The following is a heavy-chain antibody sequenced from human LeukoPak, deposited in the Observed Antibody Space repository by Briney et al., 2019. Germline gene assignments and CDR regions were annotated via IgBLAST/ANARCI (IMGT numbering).Heavy chain of an antibody. Sequence: GASVKVSCKASGYNFNQYYIHWVRQAPGQAPEWMGCMDPITGDTTYTQEFRGRVTMTRDTSISTAYMELSSLRSDDTAIYYCARDRSLKVYYMDVWGRGTPVTISS. CDR1: GYNFNQYY. CDR3: ARDRSLKVYYMDV. V-gene: IGHV1-2*02. CDR2: MDPITGDT. J-gene: IGHJ6*03.